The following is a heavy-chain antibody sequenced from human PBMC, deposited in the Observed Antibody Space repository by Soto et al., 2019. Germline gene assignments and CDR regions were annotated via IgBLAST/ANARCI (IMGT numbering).Heavy chain of an antibody. CDR3: AREVVLVPATN. Sequence: ASVKVSCKASGYTFTSYDINWVRQAAGQGLEWMGWMNPNSGNTVYAQKFQGRVTMTRNTSISTAYMELSSLRSEDTAVYYCAREVVLVPATNWGQGTLVTSPQ. D-gene: IGHD2-2*01. CDR2: MNPNSGNT. V-gene: IGHV1-8*01. CDR1: GYTFTSYD. J-gene: IGHJ4*02.